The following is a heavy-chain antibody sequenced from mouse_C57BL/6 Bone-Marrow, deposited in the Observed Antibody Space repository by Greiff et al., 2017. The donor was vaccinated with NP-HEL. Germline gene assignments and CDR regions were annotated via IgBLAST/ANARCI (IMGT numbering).Heavy chain of an antibody. J-gene: IGHJ4*01. CDR3: AKNLDSSYPYAMDY. Sequence: QVQLQQSGPGLVQPSQSLSITCTVSGFSLTSYGVHWVRQSPGKGLEWLGVIWRGGSTDYNAAFMSRLSITKDNSKSQVFFKMNSLQADDTAIYYCAKNLDSSYPYAMDYWGQGTSVTVSS. V-gene: IGHV2-5*01. CDR2: IWRGGST. D-gene: IGHD1-1*01. CDR1: GFSLTSYG.